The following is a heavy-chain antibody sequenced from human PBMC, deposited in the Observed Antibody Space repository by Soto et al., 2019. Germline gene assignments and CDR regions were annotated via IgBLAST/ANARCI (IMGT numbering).Heavy chain of an antibody. CDR1: GGSMISYY. CDR3: ARVYSGSYSDF. V-gene: IGHV4-59*12. CDR2: IYYAGST. Sequence: SETLSLTCTVSGGSMISYYWSWIRQPPGRGLEWIGFIYYAGSTNYNPSLNSRVTISVDTSKNHFSLTLTSVTAADTAVYYCARVYSGSYSDFWGQGNLVTVSS. J-gene: IGHJ4*02. D-gene: IGHD1-26*01.